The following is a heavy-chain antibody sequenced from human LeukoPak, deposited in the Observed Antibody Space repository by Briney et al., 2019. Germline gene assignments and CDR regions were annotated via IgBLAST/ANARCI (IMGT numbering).Heavy chain of an antibody. CDR1: GYTLTGLS. CDR2: FDPEDGET. D-gene: IGHD1-26*01. V-gene: IGHV1-24*01. J-gene: IGHJ4*02. CDR3: ATVSGDPAWYYFAY. Sequence: ASVKVSCKVSGYTLTGLSMHWVRQAPGKGLEWMGGFDPEDGETIYAQTFQGRITMIEDTSTDTVYMELSSLRSEDTAVYYCATVSGDPAWYYFAYWGQGALVTVSS.